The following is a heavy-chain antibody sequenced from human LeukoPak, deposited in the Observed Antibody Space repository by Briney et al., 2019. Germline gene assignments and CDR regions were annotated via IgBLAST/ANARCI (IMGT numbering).Heavy chain of an antibody. J-gene: IGHJ4*02. D-gene: IGHD3-10*01. Sequence: KPSETLSLACTVSGYSISSGYYWGWIRQPPGKGLEWIGSIYHSESTYYNPSLKSRVTISVDTSKNQFSLKLSSVTAADTAVYYCASALWFGSYYFDYWGQGTLVTVSS. V-gene: IGHV4-38-2*02. CDR3: ASALWFGSYYFDY. CDR1: GYSISSGYY. CDR2: IYHSEST.